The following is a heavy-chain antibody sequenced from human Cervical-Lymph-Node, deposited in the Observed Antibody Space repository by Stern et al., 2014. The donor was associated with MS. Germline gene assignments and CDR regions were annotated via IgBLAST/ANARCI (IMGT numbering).Heavy chain of an antibody. D-gene: IGHD3-22*01. CDR1: GGTFSSYT. Sequence: VQLVESGAAVKKPGSSVKVSCKASGGTFSSYTISWVRQAPGQGLEWMGGIIPLFGTANYAQKFLGRVTITADESTSTAYMELSSLRSEDTAVYYCAREFNYDSSGYYFYYWGRGTLVTVSS. CDR3: AREFNYDSSGYYFYY. V-gene: IGHV1-69*01. CDR2: IIPLFGTA. J-gene: IGHJ4*02.